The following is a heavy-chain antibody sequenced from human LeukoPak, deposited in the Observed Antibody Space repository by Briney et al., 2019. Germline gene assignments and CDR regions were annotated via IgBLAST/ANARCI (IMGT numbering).Heavy chain of an antibody. D-gene: IGHD3-22*01. J-gene: IGHJ4*02. CDR1: EYGFTTYW. Sequence: GESLKTSCKGPEYGFTTYWIGWVRQMPGKGLEWMGIIYPGDSDTRYSPSFQGQVTISADKSISTAYLQWSSLKASDTAMYYCASAKGRAYYYDSSGYLDPFYWGQGTLVTVSS. V-gene: IGHV5-51*01. CDR3: ASAKGRAYYYDSSGYLDPFY. CDR2: IYPGDSDT.